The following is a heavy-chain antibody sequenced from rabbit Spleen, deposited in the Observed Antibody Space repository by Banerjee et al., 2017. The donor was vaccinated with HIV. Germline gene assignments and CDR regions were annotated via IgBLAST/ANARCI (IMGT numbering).Heavy chain of an antibody. J-gene: IGHJ6*01. CDR2: IDAGSSGFT. V-gene: IGHV1S40*01. Sequence: QSLEESGGDLVKPGASLTLTCTASGFSFSSSDYICWVRQAPGKGLEWIACIDAGSSGFTYFATWAKGRFTCSKTSSTTVTLQMTRLTAADTATYFCARDSGSSFSSYGMDLWGQGTLVTVS. CDR1: GFSFSSSDY. CDR3: ARDSGSSFSSYGMDL. D-gene: IGHD8-1*01.